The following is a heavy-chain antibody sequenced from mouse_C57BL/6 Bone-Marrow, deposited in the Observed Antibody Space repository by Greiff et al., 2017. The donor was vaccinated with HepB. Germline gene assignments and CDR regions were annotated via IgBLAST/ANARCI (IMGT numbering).Heavy chain of an antibody. CDR2: IHPSDSDT. Sequence: VQLQQPGAELVKPGASVKVSCKASGYTFTSYWMHWVKQRPGQGLEWIGRIHPSDSDTNYNQKFKGKATLTVAKSSSTAYMQLSSLTSEDSAVYYCAIDYGSFDAMDYWGQGTSVTVSS. V-gene: IGHV1-74*01. CDR3: AIDYGSFDAMDY. D-gene: IGHD1-1*01. CDR1: GYTFTSYW. J-gene: IGHJ4*01.